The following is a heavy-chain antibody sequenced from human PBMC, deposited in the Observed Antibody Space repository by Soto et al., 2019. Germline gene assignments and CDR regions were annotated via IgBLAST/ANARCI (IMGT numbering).Heavy chain of an antibody. CDR2: ISYDGSNK. CDR1: GFTFSSYG. J-gene: IGHJ4*02. Sequence: QVPLVESGGGVVQPGRSLRLSYAASGFTFSSYGMHWVRQAPGKGLEWVAVISYDGSNKYYADSVKGRFTISRDNSKNTLYLQMNSLRAEDTAVYYCARSPYSVSYLAYFDYWGQGTLVTVSS. D-gene: IGHD1-26*01. V-gene: IGHV3-30*03. CDR3: ARSPYSVSYLAYFDY.